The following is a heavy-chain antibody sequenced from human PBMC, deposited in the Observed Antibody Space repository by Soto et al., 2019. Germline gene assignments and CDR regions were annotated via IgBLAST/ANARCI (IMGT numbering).Heavy chain of an antibody. CDR1: GGSVSSGSYY. CDR3: ARDFFGYCSGGSCYRTNWFDP. Sequence: SETLSLTCTVSGGSVSSGSYYWSWIRQPPGKGLEWIGYIYYSGSTNYDPSLKSRVTISVDTSKNQFSLKLSSVTAADTAVYYCARDFFGYCSGGSCYRTNWFDPWGQGTLVTVSS. V-gene: IGHV4-61*01. CDR2: IYYSGST. D-gene: IGHD2-15*01. J-gene: IGHJ5*02.